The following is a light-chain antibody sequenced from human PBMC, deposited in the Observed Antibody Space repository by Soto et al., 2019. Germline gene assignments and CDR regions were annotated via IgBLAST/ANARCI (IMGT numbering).Light chain of an antibody. V-gene: IGKV3-15*01. CDR1: QTISSN. J-gene: IGKJ4*01. Sequence: EIMVSLSPATVSVSPGERASLSCRASQTISSNLAWYQQKPGQAPRLLIYGASTRVTGVPARFSGSGSGTDFTLTISSLQAEDVAVYYCQQYYSPPLPFGGGTKVDIK. CDR3: QQYYSPPLP. CDR2: GAS.